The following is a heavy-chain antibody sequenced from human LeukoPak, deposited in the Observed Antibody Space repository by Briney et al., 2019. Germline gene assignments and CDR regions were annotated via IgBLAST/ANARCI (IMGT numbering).Heavy chain of an antibody. J-gene: IGHJ4*02. D-gene: IGHD4-17*01. CDR1: GFTFSSYG. CDR2: IRYDGSNK. V-gene: IGHV3-30*02. Sequence: GGSLRLSCAASGFTFSSYGMHWVRQPPGKGLEWVAFIRYDGSNKYYADSVKGRFTISRDNSKNTLYLQMNSLRAEDTAVYYCAKDLGDDYGDYFDYWGQGTLVTVSS. CDR3: AKDLGDDYGDYFDY.